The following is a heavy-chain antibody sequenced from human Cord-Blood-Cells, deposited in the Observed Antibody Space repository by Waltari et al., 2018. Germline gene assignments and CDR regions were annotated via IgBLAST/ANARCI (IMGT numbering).Heavy chain of an antibody. Sequence: QVQLVQSGAEVKKTGASVKVSCKASGYTFTSYAMHWVRQAPGQRLEWMGWINAGNGNTKYSQKFQGRVTITRDTTASTAYMELSSLRSEDTAVYYCARLAKGSSSYFDYWGQGTLVTVSS. J-gene: IGHJ4*02. CDR2: INAGNGNT. CDR3: ARLAKGSSSYFDY. D-gene: IGHD6-6*01. V-gene: IGHV1-3*01. CDR1: GYTFTSYA.